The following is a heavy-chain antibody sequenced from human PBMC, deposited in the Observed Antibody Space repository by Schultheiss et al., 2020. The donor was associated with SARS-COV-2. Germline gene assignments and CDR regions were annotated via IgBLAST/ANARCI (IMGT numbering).Heavy chain of an antibody. D-gene: IGHD2-2*02. CDR3: ARGGYCSSTSCYKAMWFDP. V-gene: IGHV4-4*02. Sequence: SETLSLTCTVSGGSISSSNWWSWVRQPPGKGLEWIGEIYHSGSTNYNPSLKSRVTISVDTSKNQFSLKLSSVTAADTAVYYCARGGYCSSTSCYKAMWFDPWGQGTLVTVSS. CDR1: GGSISSSNW. J-gene: IGHJ5*02. CDR2: IYHSGST.